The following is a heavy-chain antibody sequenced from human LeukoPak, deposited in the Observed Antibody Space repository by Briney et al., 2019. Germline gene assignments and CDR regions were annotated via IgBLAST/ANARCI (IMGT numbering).Heavy chain of an antibody. J-gene: IGHJ5*02. V-gene: IGHV3-30*04. CDR2: ISYDGSDK. Sequence: GGSLRLSCAASGFTFTAYSLHWVRQAPGKGLEWVAVISYDGSDKYYADSVKGRFTISRDNSKNTLYLQMNSLRAEDTAVYYCAKGSGSRGPYCGGDCYKIDPWGQGTLVTVSS. CDR1: GFTFTAYS. D-gene: IGHD2-21*02. CDR3: AKGSGSRGPYCGGDCYKIDP.